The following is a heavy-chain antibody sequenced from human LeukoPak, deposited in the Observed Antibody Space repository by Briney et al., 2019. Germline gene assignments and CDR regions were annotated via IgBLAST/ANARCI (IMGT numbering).Heavy chain of an antibody. V-gene: IGHV4-61*05. D-gene: IGHD2-21*02. J-gene: IGHJ4*02. CDR3: ARGDVVVTATFDY. Sequence: SETLSLTCTVSGGSISSSSYYWGWIRQPPGKGLEWIGYIYYSGSTNYNPSLKSRVTISVDTSKNQFSLKLSSVTAADTAVYYCARGDVVVTATFDYWGQGTLVTVSS. CDR2: IYYSGST. CDR1: GGSISSSSYY.